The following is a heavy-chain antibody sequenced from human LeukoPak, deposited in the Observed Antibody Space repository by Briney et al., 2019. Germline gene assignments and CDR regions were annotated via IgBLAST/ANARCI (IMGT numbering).Heavy chain of an antibody. Sequence: GGSLRLSCAASGFTFSSYDMHWVRQATGKGLEWVSAIGTAGDTYYPGSVKGGFTISRENAKNSLYLQMNSMRVGNTAVYNCARASWDDNGNSHIDVWGQGTTVTVSS. CDR3: ARASWDDNGNSHIDV. CDR1: GFTFSSYD. V-gene: IGHV3-13*01. J-gene: IGHJ6*02. CDR2: IGTAGDT. D-gene: IGHD4-23*01.